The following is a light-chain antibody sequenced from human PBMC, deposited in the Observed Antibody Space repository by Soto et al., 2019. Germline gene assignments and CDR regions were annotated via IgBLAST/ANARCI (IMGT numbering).Light chain of an antibody. V-gene: IGKV3-15*01. Sequence: EIVMTQSPATLSVSPGERATLSCRASQSVSSNLDWYQQKPGQAPRLLIYGASTRATGIPARFSGSGSGTEFTLTISSLQSEDFAVYYCQQYFSSVTFGGGTKVEIK. J-gene: IGKJ4*01. CDR2: GAS. CDR1: QSVSSN. CDR3: QQYFSSVT.